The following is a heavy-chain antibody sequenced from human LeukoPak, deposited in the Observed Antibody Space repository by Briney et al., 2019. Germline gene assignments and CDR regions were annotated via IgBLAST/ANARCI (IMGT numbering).Heavy chain of an antibody. Sequence: GRSLRLSCAASGFTFSSYAMHWVRQAPGKGLEWVAVISYDGSNKYYADSVKGRFTISRDNSKNTLYLQMNSLRAEDTAVYYCARAVDYYDSSGPSYYSDYWGQGTLVTVSS. CDR1: GFTFSSYA. J-gene: IGHJ4*02. V-gene: IGHV3-30-3*01. CDR2: ISYDGSNK. CDR3: ARAVDYYDSSGPSYYSDY. D-gene: IGHD3-22*01.